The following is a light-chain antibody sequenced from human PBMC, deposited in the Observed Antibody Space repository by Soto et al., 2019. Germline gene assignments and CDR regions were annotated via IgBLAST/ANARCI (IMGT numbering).Light chain of an antibody. V-gene: IGKV3-20*01. CDR1: QSVSSSY. CDR2: GAS. Sequence: PGTLSLAPGERAALSGRASQSVSSSYLAWYQQKPGQAPRLLIYGASSRATGNPDRFSGSGSGTDFTLTISRLEPEDFAVYYCQQYGSSPWPFGQGTKVDIK. J-gene: IGKJ1*01. CDR3: QQYGSSPWP.